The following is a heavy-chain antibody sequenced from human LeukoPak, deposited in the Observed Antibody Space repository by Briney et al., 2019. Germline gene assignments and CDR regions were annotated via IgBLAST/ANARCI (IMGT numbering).Heavy chain of an antibody. D-gene: IGHD4-23*01. CDR3: ARDPDIYGGAVGYFDY. J-gene: IGHJ4*02. CDR1: GFPFWILA. CDR2: ISYDGSNK. Sequence: GRSLRLSRGASGFPFWILAMLWVRQAPGKGLEWVAVISYDGSNKYYADSVKGRFTISRVNSKNTLYLQMNSLRAEDTAVYYCARDPDIYGGAVGYFDYWGQGTLVTVSS. V-gene: IGHV3-30-3*01.